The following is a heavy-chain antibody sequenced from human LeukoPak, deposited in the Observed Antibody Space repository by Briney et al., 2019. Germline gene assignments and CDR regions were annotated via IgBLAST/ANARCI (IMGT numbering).Heavy chain of an antibody. D-gene: IGHD4-11*01. Sequence: GGSLRLSCEASGFTFSHFGMNWVRQAPGKGLEWVAVIWSDATNQYYGDSVKGRFTISRDNFKKTVSLQMDSLRTEDTAVYYCAKDAHRGFDYSNSLEHWGQGSLVTVSS. J-gene: IGHJ4*02. CDR2: IWSDATNQ. CDR3: AKDAHRGFDYSNSLEH. V-gene: IGHV3-33*06. CDR1: GFTFSHFG.